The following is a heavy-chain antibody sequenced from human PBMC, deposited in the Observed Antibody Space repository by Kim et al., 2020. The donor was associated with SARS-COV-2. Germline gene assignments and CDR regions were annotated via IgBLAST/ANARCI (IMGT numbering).Heavy chain of an antibody. D-gene: IGHD3-10*01. Sequence: PGQGRGEMGWISAYNVNTNNAQKPQGRVTMTTDTSTSPAYMELRSLRSDDTAVYYCASGGLLWFDGMDVWGQGTTVTVSS. V-gene: IGHV1-18*01. CDR3: ASGGLLWFDGMDV. CDR2: ISAYNVNT. J-gene: IGHJ6*02.